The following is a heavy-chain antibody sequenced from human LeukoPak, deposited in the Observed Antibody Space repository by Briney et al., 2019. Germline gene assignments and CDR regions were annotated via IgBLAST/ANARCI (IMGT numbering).Heavy chain of an antibody. CDR3: ASAGYSSGSYDYFYIDV. D-gene: IGHD6-19*01. J-gene: IGHJ6*03. V-gene: IGHV3-30*02. Sequence: GGSLRLSCAASGFMFSDYGMHWVRQAPGKGLEWLAFIRYVGHNTDYADSVKGRFTISRVNSKNTLYLQMNSLKPEDTAVYYCASAGYSSGSYDYFYIDVWDKGTTVTISS. CDR1: GFMFSDYG. CDR2: IRYVGHNT.